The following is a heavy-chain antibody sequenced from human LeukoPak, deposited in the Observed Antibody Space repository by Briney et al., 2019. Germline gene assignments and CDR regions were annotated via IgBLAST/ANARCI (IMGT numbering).Heavy chain of an antibody. D-gene: IGHD1-1*01. J-gene: IGHJ2*01. CDR2: ISGSGDNT. Sequence: GGSLRLSCAASGFSFGSYALSWVRQAPGKGLEWVSVISGSGDNTHYTDPVKGRFTISRDNAKNSLHLQMNSLRAEDTAVYYCARGNWRIGRSFDLWGRGTLVTVSS. CDR3: ARGNWRIGRSFDL. CDR1: GFSFGSYA. V-gene: IGHV3-23*01.